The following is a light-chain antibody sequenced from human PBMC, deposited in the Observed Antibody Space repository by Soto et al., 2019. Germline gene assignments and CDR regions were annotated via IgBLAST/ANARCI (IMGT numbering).Light chain of an antibody. CDR3: QQSYSTPRYT. V-gene: IGKV1-39*01. CDR2: AAS. J-gene: IGKJ2*01. CDR1: QSISST. Sequence: DIQMTQSPSSLSASVGDRVTITCRASQSISSTLNWYQQKPGKAPKLLIYAASSFQSGVPSRFSGSGSGTDYTLPNSRLQPEDFATYYCQQSYSTPRYTFGQGTKLEIK.